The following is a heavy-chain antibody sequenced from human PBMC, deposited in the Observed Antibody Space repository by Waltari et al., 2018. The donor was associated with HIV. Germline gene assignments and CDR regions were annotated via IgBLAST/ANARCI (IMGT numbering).Heavy chain of an antibody. CDR3: AHRLSNYGYFDY. Sequence: QITLKESGPTLVKPTQTLTLTYSFSGFSLITSGVSVGWIRQPPGKALEWLALIYWDNDKSYSPSLKSRLTITKDTSKNQVVLTMTNMDPVDTATYYCAHRLSNYGYFDYWGQGTLVTVSS. D-gene: IGHD4-4*01. CDR1: GFSLITSGVS. V-gene: IGHV2-5*02. J-gene: IGHJ4*02. CDR2: IYWDNDK.